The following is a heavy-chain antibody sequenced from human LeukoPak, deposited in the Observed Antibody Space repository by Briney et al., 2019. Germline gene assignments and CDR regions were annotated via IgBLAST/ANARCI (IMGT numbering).Heavy chain of an antibody. CDR3: AREEVLHLVRGVIIVGGPFDY. J-gene: IGHJ4*02. V-gene: IGHV6-1*01. CDR1: GDSVSSNSAA. CDR2: TYYRSKLYN. D-gene: IGHD3-10*01. Sequence: SQTLSLTCAISGDSVSSNSAAWNWIRQSPSRGLEWLGRTYYRSKLYNDYAVSVKSRITINPDTSKNQFSLQLNSVTPEDTAVYYCAREEVLHLVRGVIIVGGPFDYWGQGTLVTVSS.